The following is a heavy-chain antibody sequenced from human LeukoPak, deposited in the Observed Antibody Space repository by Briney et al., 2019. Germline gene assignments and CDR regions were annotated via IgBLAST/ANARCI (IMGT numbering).Heavy chain of an antibody. J-gene: IGHJ6*02. CDR3: ARAQWERQIAGSYYYGMDV. V-gene: IGHV1-69*04. D-gene: IGHD1-26*01. CDR2: IMPILGIA. CDR1: GGTFSSYA. Sequence: SVKVSCKASGGTFSSYAISWVRQAPGQGLEWMGRIMPILGIANYAQKFPGRVTITADKSTSTAYMELSSLRSEDTAVYYCARAQWERQIAGSYYYGMDVWGQGTTVTVSS.